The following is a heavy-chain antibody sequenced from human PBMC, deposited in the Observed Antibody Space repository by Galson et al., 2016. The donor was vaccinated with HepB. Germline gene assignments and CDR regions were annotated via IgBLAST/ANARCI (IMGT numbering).Heavy chain of an antibody. V-gene: IGHV1-46*01. J-gene: IGHJ5*02. CDR1: GYTFTSYY. CDR3: ARGSIAAAGSGDWFDP. CDR2: INPSGGST. Sequence: SVKVSCKASGYTFTSYYIHWVRQAPGQGLEWMGIINPSGGSTRYAQKFQGRVTMTRDTSTSTVYMELSSLRSEDTAVYYCARGSIAAAGSGDWFDPWGQGTLVTVSS. D-gene: IGHD6-13*01.